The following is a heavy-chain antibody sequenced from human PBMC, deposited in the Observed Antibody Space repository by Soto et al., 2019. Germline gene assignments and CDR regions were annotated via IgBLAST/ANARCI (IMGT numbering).Heavy chain of an antibody. CDR3: ARGAPGYVFDI. CDR1: GYTFTSYY. J-gene: IGHJ3*02. V-gene: IGHV1-46*01. Sequence: ASVKVSCKASGYTFTSYYMHWLRQAPGQGLEWMGIINPSGGSTSYAKKFQGRVTMTRDTSTSTVYMELSSLRSEDTAVYYCARGAPGYVFDIWGQGTMVTVSS. CDR2: INPSGGST.